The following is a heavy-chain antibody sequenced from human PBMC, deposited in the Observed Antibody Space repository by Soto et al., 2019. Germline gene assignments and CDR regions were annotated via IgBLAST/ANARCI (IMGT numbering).Heavy chain of an antibody. CDR1: GCTFSSYP. V-gene: IGHV1-69*02. Sequence: QVQLVQSGAEVKKPGSSVKVSCKASGCTFSSYPISWVRQAPGQGLEWMGRIIPILDITDYAQRFQGRVTITADKSTSTAYMELSSLSSDDTAVYYCARPTSTGTTSGYYFDYWGQGTLVTVSS. CDR3: ARPTSTGTTSGYYFDY. CDR2: IIPILDIT. J-gene: IGHJ4*02. D-gene: IGHD1-7*01.